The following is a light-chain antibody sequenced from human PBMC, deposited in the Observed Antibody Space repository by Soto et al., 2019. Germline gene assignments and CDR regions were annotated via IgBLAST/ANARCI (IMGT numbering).Light chain of an antibody. Sequence: QSALTQPASVSGSPGQSITISCTGTSSDVGGYNYVSWYQQQPGKAPKLMIYEVSNRPSGVSNRFSGSKSGNTASLTISGLQAEDEADYYCSSYTSSSTRVFGGGTQLTGL. J-gene: IGLJ3*02. CDR3: SSYTSSSTRV. CDR1: SSDVGGYNY. CDR2: EVS. V-gene: IGLV2-14*01.